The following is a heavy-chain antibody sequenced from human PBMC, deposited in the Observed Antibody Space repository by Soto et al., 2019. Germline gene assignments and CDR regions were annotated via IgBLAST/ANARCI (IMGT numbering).Heavy chain of an antibody. D-gene: IGHD2-2*02. CDR1: GYSFTSYW. CDR3: ARHCSSTSCYNSWFDP. Sequence: GESLKISCNGSGYSFTSYWIGWVRQMPGKGLEWMGIIYPGDSDTRYSPSFQGQVTISADKSISTAYLQWSSLKASDTAMYYCARHCSSTSCYNSWFDPWGQGTLVTVSS. CDR2: IYPGDSDT. V-gene: IGHV5-51*01. J-gene: IGHJ5*02.